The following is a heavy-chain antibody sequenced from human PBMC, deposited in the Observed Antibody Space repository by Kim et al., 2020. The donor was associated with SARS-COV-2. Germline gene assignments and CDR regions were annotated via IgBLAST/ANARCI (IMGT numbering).Heavy chain of an antibody. CDR1: GFTFSSYD. J-gene: IGHJ4*02. D-gene: IGHD3-22*01. V-gene: IGHV3-13*01. Sequence: GGSLRLSCAASGFTFSSYDMHWVRQATGKGLEWVSAIGTAGDTYYPGSVKGRCTISSENAKNSLYLQMNSLRAGDTAVYYCGRGNYYYDSSGYYWGTYDYWGQGTPVTASS. CDR3: GRGNYYYDSSGYYWGTYDY. CDR2: IGTAGDT.